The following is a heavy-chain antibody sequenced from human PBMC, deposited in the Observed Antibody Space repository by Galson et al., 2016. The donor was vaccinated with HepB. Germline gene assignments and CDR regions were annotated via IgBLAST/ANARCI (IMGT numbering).Heavy chain of an antibody. CDR1: GFTFSSYA. Sequence: RLSCAASGFTFSSYAMSWVRQAPGKGLEWVSAISGSGGSTYYADSVKGRFTISRDNSKNTLYLQMNSLRAEDTAVYYCAKDLRRSYAVVTAAPFDYWGQGTLVTVSS. CDR2: ISGSGGST. CDR3: AKDLRRSYAVVTAAPFDY. J-gene: IGHJ4*02. V-gene: IGHV3-23*01. D-gene: IGHD2-2*01.